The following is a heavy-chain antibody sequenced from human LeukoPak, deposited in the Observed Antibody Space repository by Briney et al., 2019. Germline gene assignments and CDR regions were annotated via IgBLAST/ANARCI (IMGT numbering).Heavy chain of an antibody. CDR2: IIPIFGIP. D-gene: IGHD2-2*01. J-gene: IGHJ5*02. V-gene: IGHV1-69*05. Sequence: SVKVSCKASGGTFSSYAISWVRQAPGQGLEWMGGIIPIFGIPNYAQKFQGRVTITTDESTSTAYMELSSLRSEDTAVYYCATCGGTSCYGANWFDPWGQGTLVTVSS. CDR1: GGTFSSYA. CDR3: ATCGGTSCYGANWFDP.